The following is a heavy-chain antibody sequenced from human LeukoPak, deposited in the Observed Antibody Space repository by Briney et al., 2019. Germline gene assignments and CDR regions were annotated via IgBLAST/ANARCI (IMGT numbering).Heavy chain of an antibody. CDR1: GFTFSSFW. CDR3: ARLKWLMRAFDI. V-gene: IGHV3-21*01. CDR2: ISSSSSYI. Sequence: GGSPRLSCAASGFTFSSFWMNWVRQAPGKGLEWVSSISSSSSYIYYADSVKGRFTVSRDNAKNSLYLQMNSLRAEDTAVYYCARLKWLMRAFDIWGQGTMVTVSS. D-gene: IGHD3-22*01. J-gene: IGHJ3*02.